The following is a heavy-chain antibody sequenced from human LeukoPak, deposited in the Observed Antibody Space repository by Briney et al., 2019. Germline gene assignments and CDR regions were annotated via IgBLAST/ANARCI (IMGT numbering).Heavy chain of an antibody. CDR2: IIPIFGTA. J-gene: IGHJ3*02. CDR1: GGTFSSYA. D-gene: IGHD3-10*01. Sequence: GASVKVSCKASGGTFSSYAISWVRQAPGQGLEWMGGIIPIFGTANYAQKFQGRVTITADKSTSTAYMELSSLRSEDTAVYYCARSRITMVWERSLPRSAFNIWGQGTMVTASS. V-gene: IGHV1-69*06. CDR3: ARSRITMVWERSLPRSAFNI.